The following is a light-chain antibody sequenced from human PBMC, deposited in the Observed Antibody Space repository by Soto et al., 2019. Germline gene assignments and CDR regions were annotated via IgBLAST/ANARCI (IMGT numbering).Light chain of an antibody. J-gene: IGKJ4*01. CDR1: RDVGSD. CDR3: QQADSLPRT. CDR2: AAS. Sequence: ATQMTQSPSSLSASVAPRITIPGQASRDVGSDLGWYQQKPGKAPTLLIYAASNIQSGVPSRFRGSRSGTEFTLTVSSLQPEDFATYYCQQADSLPRTFGGGTKVDIK. V-gene: IGKV1-6*01.